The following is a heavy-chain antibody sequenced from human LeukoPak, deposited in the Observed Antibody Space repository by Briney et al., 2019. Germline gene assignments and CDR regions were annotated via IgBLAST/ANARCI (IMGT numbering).Heavy chain of an antibody. CDR1: GYTFTSYD. CDR2: MNPNSGNT. D-gene: IGHD6-13*01. J-gene: IGHJ6*02. Sequence: AASVTVSCKASGYTFTSYDINWVRQAPGQGLEWMGWMNPNSGNTGYAQKFQGRVTMTRNTSISTAYMELSSLRSEDTAVYYCAREYAGYSSSWTFYYYGMDVWGQGTTVTVSS. V-gene: IGHV1-8*01. CDR3: AREYAGYSSSWTFYYYGMDV.